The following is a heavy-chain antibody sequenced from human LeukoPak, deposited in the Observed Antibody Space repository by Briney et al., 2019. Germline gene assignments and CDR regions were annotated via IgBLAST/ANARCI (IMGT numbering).Heavy chain of an antibody. CDR3: AREYYGSTDNWFDP. CDR1: GGSISSGDYY. D-gene: IGHD3-22*01. J-gene: IGHJ5*02. V-gene: IGHV4-30-4*01. CDR2: IFYSGST. Sequence: PSQTLSLTCTVSGGSISSGDYYWSWIRQPPGKGLEWIGYIFYSGSTYYNPSLKSRVTISVDTSKNQFSLKLSYVTAADTAVYYCAREYYGSTDNWFDPWGQGTLVTVSS.